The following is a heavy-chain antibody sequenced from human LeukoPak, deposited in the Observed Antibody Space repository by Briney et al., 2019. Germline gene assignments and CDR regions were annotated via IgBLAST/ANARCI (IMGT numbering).Heavy chain of an antibody. CDR2: ISYDGSNK. D-gene: IGHD6-19*01. CDR1: GFTLSSYA. V-gene: IGHV3-30-3*01. Sequence: GRSLRLSCAASGFTLSSYAMHWVRQAPGKGLEWVAVISYDGSNKYYADSVKGRFTISRDNSKNTLYLQMNSLRAEDTAVYYCARDLVAGTKIDYWGQGTLVTVSS. J-gene: IGHJ4*02. CDR3: ARDLVAGTKIDY.